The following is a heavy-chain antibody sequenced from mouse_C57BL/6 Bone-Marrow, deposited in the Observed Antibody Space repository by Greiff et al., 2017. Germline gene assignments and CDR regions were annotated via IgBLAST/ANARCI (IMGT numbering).Heavy chain of an antibody. V-gene: IGHV1-63*01. Sequence: QVQLQQSGAELVRPGTSVKMSCKASGYTFTNYWIGWAKQRPGHGLEWIGDIYPGGGYTNYTEKFKGKATLTADKSSSTAYMQFSSLTSEDAAIYYCARYDYSNYYYAMDYWGQGTSVTVSS. J-gene: IGHJ4*01. CDR3: ARYDYSNYYYAMDY. D-gene: IGHD2-5*01. CDR2: IYPGGGYT. CDR1: GYTFTNYW.